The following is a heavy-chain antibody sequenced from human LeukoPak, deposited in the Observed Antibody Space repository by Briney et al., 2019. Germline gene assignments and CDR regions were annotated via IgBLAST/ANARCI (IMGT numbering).Heavy chain of an antibody. CDR3: ARGGDYCNSFDP. CDR2: IYYSGST. J-gene: IGHJ5*02. V-gene: IGHV4-59*01. Sequence: PSETLSLTCSVSGGSIRGYYWNWIRQPPGKGLEWIGYIYYSGSTNYNPSLTSRVTISVDKSKRQFSLNLTSVTAADTAVYYCARGGDYCNSFDPWGQGTLVSVSS. CDR1: GGSIRGYY. D-gene: IGHD4-17*01.